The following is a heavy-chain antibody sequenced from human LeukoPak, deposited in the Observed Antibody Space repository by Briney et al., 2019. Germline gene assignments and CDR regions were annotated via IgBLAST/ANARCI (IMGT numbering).Heavy chain of an antibody. D-gene: IGHD3-10*01. V-gene: IGHV1-2*02. CDR2: INPNSGGT. CDR3: ARDRGSYYGSGTSHKYYYYYYMDV. Sequence: ASVKVSCKASGYTFTGYYMHWVRQAPGQGLEWMGWINPNSGGTNYAQKFQGRVTMARDTSISTAYMELSRLRSDDTAVYYCARDRGSYYGSGTSHKYYYYYYMDVWGKGTTVTVSS. CDR1: GYTFTGYY. J-gene: IGHJ6*03.